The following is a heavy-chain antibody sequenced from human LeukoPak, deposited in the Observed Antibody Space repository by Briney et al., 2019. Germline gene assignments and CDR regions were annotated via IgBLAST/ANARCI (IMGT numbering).Heavy chain of an antibody. CDR3: TSLTRSVAWDY. CDR1: GFTFSSYS. CDR2: ISSSSSYI. V-gene: IGHV3-21*01. Sequence: GGSLRLSCAASGFTFSSYSMNWVRQAPGKGLEWVSSISSSSSYIYYADSEKGRFAISRDNARSTLYLQMTSLRVEDTAVYYCTSLTRSVAWDYWGQGTLVTVSS. J-gene: IGHJ4*02. D-gene: IGHD6-19*01.